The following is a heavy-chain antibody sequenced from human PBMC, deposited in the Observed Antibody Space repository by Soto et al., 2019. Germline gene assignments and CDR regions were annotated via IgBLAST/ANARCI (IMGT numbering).Heavy chain of an antibody. CDR2: INPSGGST. V-gene: IGHV1-46*03. CDR3: ANDTGQHVAKFDY. CDR1: GYTFNSYY. Sequence: GASVKVCCKASGYTFNSYYLHWVRQDPGQGLEWMGIINPSGGSTSYAQKFQGRVTMTRDTSTSTVYMELSSLRSEDKAVYYCANDTGQHVAKFDYWGKGTLDTVSS. J-gene: IGHJ4*02. D-gene: IGHD6-6*01.